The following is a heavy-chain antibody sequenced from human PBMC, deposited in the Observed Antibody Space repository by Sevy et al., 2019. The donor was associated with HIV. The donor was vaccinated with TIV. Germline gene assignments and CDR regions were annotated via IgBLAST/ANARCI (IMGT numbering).Heavy chain of an antibody. CDR1: GDTLTNNY. Sequence: ASVKVSCKAPGDTLTNNYMHWVRQAPGQGLEWMGIIVPSGGNTSYAQKFQGRVTMTRDTSTSTRYMDLSSLRSEDTAVYYCVRADPAQHFDSWGQGTLVTVSS. J-gene: IGHJ4*02. CDR3: VRADPAQHFDS. V-gene: IGHV1-46*01. CDR2: IVPSGGNT.